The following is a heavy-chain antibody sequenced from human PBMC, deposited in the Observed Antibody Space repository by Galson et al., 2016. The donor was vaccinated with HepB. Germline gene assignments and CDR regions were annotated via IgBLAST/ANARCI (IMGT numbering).Heavy chain of an antibody. CDR2: IYFSGST. CDR1: GGSISSTSYY. J-gene: IGHJ5*01. V-gene: IGHV4-39*01. D-gene: IGHD2-15*01. CDR3: ARVRCNGVTCHSRFDS. Sequence: ETLSLTCTVSGGSISSTSYYWGWIRQPPGKGLEWIGSIYFSGSTYFNPSLKSRVTISVDTSKNQFSLKLRSVTAADTAVYYCARVRCNGVTCHSRFDSWGQGTLVTVSS.